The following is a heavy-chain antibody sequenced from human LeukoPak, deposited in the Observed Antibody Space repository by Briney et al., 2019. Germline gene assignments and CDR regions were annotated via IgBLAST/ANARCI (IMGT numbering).Heavy chain of an antibody. Sequence: SETLSLTCTVSGGSISSSVYYWGWIRQPPGKGLEWIGNIYYSGTTYYNPSLKSRVTISVDTSKNQFSLKLSSATAADTAVYYCARETRSGGSLLRGNWFDPWGQGTLVTVSS. D-gene: IGHD2-15*01. V-gene: IGHV4-39*07. CDR1: GGSISSSVYY. CDR3: ARETRSGGSLLRGNWFDP. CDR2: IYYSGTT. J-gene: IGHJ5*02.